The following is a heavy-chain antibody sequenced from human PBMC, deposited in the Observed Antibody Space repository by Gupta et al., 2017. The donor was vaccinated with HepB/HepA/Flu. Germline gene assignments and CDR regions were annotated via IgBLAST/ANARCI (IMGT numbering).Heavy chain of an antibody. J-gene: IGHJ4*02. V-gene: IGHV4-39*02. CDR1: GASVSSSSYF. Sequence: LQLQESGPGLVRPSETVSLTCHVSGASVSSSSYFWAWVRQPPGQTLESVGTIYHSGTTSFNPSLKGRLSMSVDTSRNQVSLKLTSVTAADTALYFCARVNVSASFDYWGQGTFVRVSS. D-gene: IGHD6-19*01. CDR3: ARVNVSASFDY. CDR2: IYHSGTT.